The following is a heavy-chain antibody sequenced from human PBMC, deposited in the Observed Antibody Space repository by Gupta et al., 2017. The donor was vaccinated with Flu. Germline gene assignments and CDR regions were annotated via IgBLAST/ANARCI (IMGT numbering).Heavy chain of an antibody. D-gene: IGHD6-19*01. CDR2: ISWNSCSI. V-gene: IGHV3-9*01. Sequence: EVQLVESGGGLVQPGRSLRLSCAASGFTFDDYAMHWVRQAPGKGLAWVSGISWNSCSIGYADSVKGRFTISRDNAKNSLYLQMNSLRAEDTALYYCAKDGKAVAGTYGMDVWGQGTTVTVSS. CDR1: GFTFDDYA. J-gene: IGHJ6*02. CDR3: AKDGKAVAGTYGMDV.